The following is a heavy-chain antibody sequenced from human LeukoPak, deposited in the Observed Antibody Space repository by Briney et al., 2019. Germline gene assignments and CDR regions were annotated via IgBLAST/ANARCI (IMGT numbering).Heavy chain of an antibody. CDR1: GFTFSSYS. V-gene: IGHV3-21*01. CDR3: ARALVVAAQPFDY. J-gene: IGHJ4*02. D-gene: IGHD2-15*01. CDR2: ISSSSSYI. Sequence: SGGSLRLSCAASGFTFSSYSMNWFRQAPGRGLEWVSSISSSSSYIYYADSVKGRFTISRDNAKNSLYLQMNSLRAEDTAVYYCARALVVAAQPFDYWGQGTLVTVSS.